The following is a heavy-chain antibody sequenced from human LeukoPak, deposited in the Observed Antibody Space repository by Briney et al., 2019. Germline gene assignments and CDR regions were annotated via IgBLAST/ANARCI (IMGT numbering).Heavy chain of an antibody. V-gene: IGHV3-30*02. D-gene: IGHD3-9*01. CDR3: AKGYYFDILSGYSSLDS. CDR2: IRYDGSNK. CDR1: GFTFNTYT. J-gene: IGHJ4*02. Sequence: GGSLRLACAASGFTFNTYTMYWVRQAPGKGLEWVAFIRYDGSNKYYADSVKGRFTISRDDSKNTLYLQMNSLRAEDTAAYYCAKGYYFDILSGYSSLDSWGQGTLVTVSS.